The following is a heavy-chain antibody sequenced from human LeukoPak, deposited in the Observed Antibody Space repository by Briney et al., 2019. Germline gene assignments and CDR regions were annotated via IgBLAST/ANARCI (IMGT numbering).Heavy chain of an antibody. CDR2: IYYSGST. J-gene: IGHJ4*02. CDR1: GGSLSSYY. D-gene: IGHD3-22*01. CDR3: ARHGSSGYYKGYFDY. Sequence: SETLSLTCTVSGGSLSSYYWSWIRQPPGKGLEWIGYIYYSGSTNYNPSLKSRVTISVDTSKNQFSLKLSSVTAADTAVYYCARHGSSGYYKGYFDYWGQGTLVTVSS. V-gene: IGHV4-59*08.